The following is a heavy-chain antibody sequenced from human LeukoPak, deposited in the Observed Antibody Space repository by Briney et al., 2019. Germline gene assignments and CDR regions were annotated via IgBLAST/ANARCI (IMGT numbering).Heavy chain of an antibody. J-gene: IGHJ4*02. V-gene: IGHV3-48*03. CDR1: GFTFSSYE. CDR2: ISSGGRTM. Sequence: PGGSLRLSCAASGFTFSSYEMNWVRQAPGKGLEWVSYISSGGRTMYYADSVKGRFTISRDNAKNSLYLQMSSLRAEDTAVYSCARDSYSSGRPYYFDYWGQGTLVTVSS. CDR3: ARDSYSSGRPYYFDY. D-gene: IGHD6-19*01.